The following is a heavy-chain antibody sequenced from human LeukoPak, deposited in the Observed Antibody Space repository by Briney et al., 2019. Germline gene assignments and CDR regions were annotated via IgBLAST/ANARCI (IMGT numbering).Heavy chain of an antibody. Sequence: SGPTLVNPTQTLTLTCTFSGFSLSTSGMCVSWIRQPPGKALEWLARIDWDDDKFYSTSLKTRLTISKDTSKNQVVLTMTNMDPVDTATYYCARITFDSSGYYLVDYWGQGTLVTVSS. CDR2: IDWDDDK. V-gene: IGHV2-70*17. J-gene: IGHJ4*02. CDR3: ARITFDSSGYYLVDY. D-gene: IGHD3-22*01. CDR1: GFSLSTSGMC.